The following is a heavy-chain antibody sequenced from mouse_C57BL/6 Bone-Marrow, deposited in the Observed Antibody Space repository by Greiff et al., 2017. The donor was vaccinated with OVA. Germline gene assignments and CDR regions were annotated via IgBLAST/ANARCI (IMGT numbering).Heavy chain of an antibody. CDR3: TRGDGYYGGFAY. V-gene: IGHV1-15*01. CDR2: IDPETGGT. J-gene: IGHJ1*03. D-gene: IGHD2-3*01. CDR1: GYTFTDYE. Sequence: VQLQQSGAELVRPGASVTLSCKASGYTFTDYEMHWVKQTPVHGLEWIGAIDPETGGTAYNQKFKGKAILTADKSSSTAYMELRSLTSEDSAVYYCTRGDGYYGGFAYWGTGTTVTVSS.